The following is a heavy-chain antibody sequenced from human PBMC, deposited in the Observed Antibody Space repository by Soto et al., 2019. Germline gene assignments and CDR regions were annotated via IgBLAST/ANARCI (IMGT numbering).Heavy chain of an antibody. CDR2: IKSKIDGGTT. J-gene: IGHJ4*01. Sequence: GGSLRLSCAASGFTFSNAWINWVRQAPGKGLEWVGRIKSKIDGGTTDYAAPVKGRFAISRDDSKHTAYLQMNSLKTEDTAIVYCTTVPHYGGVLVRFDYWGLEPLFTVSS. D-gene: IGHD3-16*01. CDR3: TTVPHYGGVLVRFDY. V-gene: IGHV3-15*07. CDR1: GFTFSNAW.